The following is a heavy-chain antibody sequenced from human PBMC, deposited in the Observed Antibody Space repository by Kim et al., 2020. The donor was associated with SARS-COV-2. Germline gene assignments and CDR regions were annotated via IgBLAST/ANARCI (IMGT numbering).Heavy chain of an antibody. CDR1: GFTFSSYG. J-gene: IGHJ6*02. V-gene: IGHV3-30*18. Sequence: GGSLRLSCAASGFTFSSYGMHWVRQAPGKGLEWVAVISYDGSNKYYADSVKGRFTISRDNSKNTLYLQMNSLRAEDTAVYYCAKDMAYYGSGSYYNYYYYGKDVWGRGTTVTVSS. CDR2: ISYDGSNK. D-gene: IGHD3-10*01. CDR3: AKDMAYYGSGSYYNYYYYGKDV.